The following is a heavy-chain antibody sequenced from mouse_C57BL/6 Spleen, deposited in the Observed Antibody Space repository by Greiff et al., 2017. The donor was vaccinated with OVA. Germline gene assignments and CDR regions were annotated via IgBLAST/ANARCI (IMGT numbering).Heavy chain of an antibody. CDR2: IWSGGST. CDR1: GFSLTSYG. V-gene: IGHV2-2*01. J-gene: IGHJ2*01. Sequence: VQLVESGPGLVQPSQSLSITCTVSGFSLTSYGVHWVRQSPGKGLEWLGVIWSGGSTDYNAAFISRLSISKDNSKSQVFFKMNSLQADDTAIYYCARNDYDGRGYFDYWGQGTTLTVSS. CDR3: ARNDYDGRGYFDY. D-gene: IGHD2-4*01.